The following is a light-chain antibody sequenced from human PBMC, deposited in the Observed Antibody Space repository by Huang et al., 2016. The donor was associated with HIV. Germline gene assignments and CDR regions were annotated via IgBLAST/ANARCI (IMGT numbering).Light chain of an antibody. Sequence: DIQMTQSPSSLSASVGDRVTITCRASQSISSYLNWYQQKPGKAPQLLIYAASSLQSGVPSRFSGSGSGTDFTLTISSLQPEDFATYYCQQSYSTPGTFGQGTRLEMK. CDR1: QSISSY. CDR3: QQSYSTPGT. V-gene: IGKV1-39*01. J-gene: IGKJ5*01. CDR2: AAS.